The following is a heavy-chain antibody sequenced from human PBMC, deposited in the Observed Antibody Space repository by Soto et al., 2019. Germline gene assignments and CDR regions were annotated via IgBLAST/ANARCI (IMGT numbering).Heavy chain of an antibody. D-gene: IGHD6-13*01. V-gene: IGHV1-3*01. CDR1: GYTFTSYA. CDR2: INAGNGNT. CDR3: ARVGSSSWYNDY. Sequence: WASVKVSCKASGYTFTSYAMHWVRQAPGQRLEWMGWINAGNGNTKYSQKFQGRVTITRDTSASTAYMELSSLRSEDTAVYYCARVGSSSWYNDYWGQGTLVTVSS. J-gene: IGHJ4*02.